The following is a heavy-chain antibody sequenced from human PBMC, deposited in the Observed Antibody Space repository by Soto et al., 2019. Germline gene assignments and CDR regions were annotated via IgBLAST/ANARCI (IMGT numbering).Heavy chain of an antibody. CDR2: IWYDGSNK. V-gene: IGHV3-33*01. CDR1: GFTFSSYG. J-gene: IGHJ4*02. Sequence: GGSLRLSCAASGFTFSSYGMHWVRQAPGKGLEWVAVIWYDGSNKYYADSVKGRFTISRDNSKNTLYLQMNSLRAEDTAVYYCARDFEGIEAAGKSLSFQSWGQGTLVTVSS. D-gene: IGHD6-13*01. CDR3: ARDFEGIEAAGKSLSFQS.